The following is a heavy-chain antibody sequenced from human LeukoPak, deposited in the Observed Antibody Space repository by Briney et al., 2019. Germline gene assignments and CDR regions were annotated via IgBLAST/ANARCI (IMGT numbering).Heavy chain of an antibody. CDR1: GYTFTRYT. D-gene: IGHD3-10*01. V-gene: IGHV7-4-1*02. Sequence: ASVEVSCKASGYTFTRYTMNWVRQAPGQGLEWMGWINTNTGNPTYAQGFTGRFVFSLDTSVSTAYLQISSLKAEDTAVYYCARESSGSINYWGQGTLVTVSS. J-gene: IGHJ4*02. CDR3: ARESSGSINY. CDR2: INTNTGNP.